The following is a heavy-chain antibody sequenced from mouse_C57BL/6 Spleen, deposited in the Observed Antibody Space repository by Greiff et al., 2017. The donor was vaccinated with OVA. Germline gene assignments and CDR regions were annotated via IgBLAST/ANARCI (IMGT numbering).Heavy chain of an antibody. J-gene: IGHJ2*01. D-gene: IGHD1-1*01. CDR3: ARRMATVVAPFDY. CDR1: GFTFSDYG. V-gene: IGHV5-17*01. CDR2: ISSGSSTI. Sequence: DVHLVESGGGLVKPGGSLKLSCAASGFTFSDYGMHWVRQAPEKGLEWVAYISSGSSTIYYADTVKGRFTISRDNAKNTLFLQMTSLRSEDTAMYYCARRMATVVAPFDYWGQGTTLTVSS.